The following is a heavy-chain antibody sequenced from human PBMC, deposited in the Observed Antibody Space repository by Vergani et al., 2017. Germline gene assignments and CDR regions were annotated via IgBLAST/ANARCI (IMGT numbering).Heavy chain of an antibody. D-gene: IGHD2-2*02. CDR3: ARTVVLAAIGLSWFDP. J-gene: IGHJ5*02. CDR2: IYYSGST. V-gene: IGHV4-59*01. CDR1: GGSISSYY. Sequence: QVQLQESGPGLVKPSETLSLTCTVSGGSISSYYWSWIRQPPGKGLEWIGYIYYSGSTNYNPSLKSRVTISVDTSKNQFSLKLSSVTAADTAVYYCARTVVLAAIGLSWFDPWGQGTLVTVSS.